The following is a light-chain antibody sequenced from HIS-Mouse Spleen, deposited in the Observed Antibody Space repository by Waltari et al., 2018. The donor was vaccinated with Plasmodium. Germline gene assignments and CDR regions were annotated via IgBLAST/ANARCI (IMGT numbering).Light chain of an antibody. Sequence: SYELTQPPSVSVSPGQTASITCSGDKLGDKYACLYQQKPGQSPVLVIYQDSKPPSGIPERFAGSNTGNTATLTISGTQAMDEADYYCQAWDSSTVVFGGGTKLTVL. CDR1: KLGDKY. CDR2: QDS. CDR3: QAWDSSTVV. V-gene: IGLV3-1*01. J-gene: IGLJ2*01.